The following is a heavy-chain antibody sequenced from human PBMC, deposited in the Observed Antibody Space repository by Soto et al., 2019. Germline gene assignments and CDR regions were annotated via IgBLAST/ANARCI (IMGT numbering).Heavy chain of an antibody. Sequence: PWGSLRLSCAASGFTVSSNYMSWVCQAPGKGLEWVSVIYSGGSTYYADSVKGRFTISRDNSKNTLYLQMNSLRAEDTAVYYCAEDPGTAMPDYWGQGTLVTVSS. CDR2: IYSGGST. CDR1: GFTVSSNY. J-gene: IGHJ4*02. CDR3: AEDPGTAMPDY. D-gene: IGHD5-18*01. V-gene: IGHV3-53*01.